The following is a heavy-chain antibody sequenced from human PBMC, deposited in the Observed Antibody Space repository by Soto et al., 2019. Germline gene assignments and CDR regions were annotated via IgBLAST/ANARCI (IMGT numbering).Heavy chain of an antibody. CDR3: ASSITVDSSGYCPFDY. CDR1: GGSISSSSYY. D-gene: IGHD3-22*01. CDR2: IYYSGST. J-gene: IGHJ4*02. V-gene: IGHV4-39*01. Sequence: SETLSLTCTVSGGSISSSSYYWGWIRQPPGKGLEWIGSIYYSGSTYYNPSLKSRVTISVDTSKNQFSLKLSSVTAADTAVYYCASSITVDSSGYCPFDYWGQGTLVTVSS.